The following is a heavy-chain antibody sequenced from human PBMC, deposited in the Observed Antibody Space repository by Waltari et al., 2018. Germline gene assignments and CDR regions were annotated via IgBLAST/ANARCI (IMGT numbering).Heavy chain of an antibody. V-gene: IGHV3-49*04. CDR3: TRDSRIAAAGVYYFDY. J-gene: IGHJ4*02. CDR1: GFTFGDCA. CDR2: IRMKTKGGTT. D-gene: IGHD6-13*01. Sequence: EVQLVESGGGLVQPGRSLRLSCTSSGFTFGDCAISWVRQAPGKGLEWVGFIRMKTKGGTTEFDESVKGRFTISRDDSKSIAYLQMNSLKTEDTAVYYCTRDSRIAAAGVYYFDYWGQGTLVTVSS.